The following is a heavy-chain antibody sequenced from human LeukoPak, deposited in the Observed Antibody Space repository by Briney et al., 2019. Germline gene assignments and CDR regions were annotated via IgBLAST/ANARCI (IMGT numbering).Heavy chain of an antibody. CDR2: IGQDGSEN. D-gene: IGHD6-19*01. CDR3: ATGGGWYFDY. CDR1: GFTFSNYW. J-gene: IGHJ4*02. Sequence: GGSLRLSCAASGFTFSNYWMNWVRQAAGKGLEWVASIGQDGSENYYVDSVKGRFTISRDNAKNSLYLQMNSLRVEDTAVYYCATGGGWYFDYWGQGALITASS. V-gene: IGHV3-7*01.